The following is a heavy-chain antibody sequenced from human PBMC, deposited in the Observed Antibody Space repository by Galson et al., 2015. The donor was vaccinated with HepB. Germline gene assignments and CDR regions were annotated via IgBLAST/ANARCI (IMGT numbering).Heavy chain of an antibody. D-gene: IGHD5-18*01. CDR2: IVGMFGTT. J-gene: IGHJ1*01. Sequence: SVKVSCKASGGTFSSYSISWVRQAPGQGLEWVGGIVGMFGTTNYAERFQGRVTISADELTSTAYMELSSLRSADTAVYYCARAPGYSYGYRHTWGQGTLVTVSS. CDR3: ARAPGYSYGYRHT. V-gene: IGHV1-69*13. CDR1: GGTFSSYS.